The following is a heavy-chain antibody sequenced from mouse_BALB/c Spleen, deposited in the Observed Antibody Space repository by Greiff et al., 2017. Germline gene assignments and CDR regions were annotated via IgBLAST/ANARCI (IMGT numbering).Heavy chain of an antibody. J-gene: IGHJ4*01. Sequence: QVQLQQPGAELVRPGASVKLSCKASGYTFTSYWINWVKQRPGQGLEWIGNIYPSDSYTNYNQKFKDKATLTVDKSSSTAYMQLSSPTSEDSAVYYCTRSTMKGAMDYWGQGTSVTVSS. CDR3: TRSTMKGAMDY. D-gene: IGHD2-4*01. CDR2: IYPSDSYT. V-gene: IGHV1-69*02. CDR1: GYTFTSYW.